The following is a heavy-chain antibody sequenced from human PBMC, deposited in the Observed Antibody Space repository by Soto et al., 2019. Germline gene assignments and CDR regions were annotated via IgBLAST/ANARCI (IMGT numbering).Heavy chain of an antibody. J-gene: IGHJ4*02. Sequence: ASVKVSCKASGYTFTSYDINWVRQATGQGLGWMGWMNPNSGNTGYAQKFQGRVTITRDTSASTAYMELSSLRSEDTAVYSCARAGKIAAAADYWGQGTLVTVSS. V-gene: IGHV1-8*01. CDR2: MNPNSGNT. CDR3: ARAGKIAAAADY. D-gene: IGHD6-13*01. CDR1: GYTFTSYD.